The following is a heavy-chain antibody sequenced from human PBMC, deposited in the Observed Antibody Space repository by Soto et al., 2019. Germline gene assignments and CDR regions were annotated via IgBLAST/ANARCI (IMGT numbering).Heavy chain of an antibody. V-gene: IGHV4-31*03. J-gene: IGHJ4*02. CDR3: ARVYLGYCIITGCYTGFSDY. CDR2: IYYSGTV. D-gene: IGHD2-2*02. Sequence: SKTLSITCTVSGGSINSNGYYWSWIRQHPGKGLEWIGHIYYSGTVHYNPSLKSRLTISVDTSKNQFSLKLSSVTAADTAVYYCARVYLGYCIITGCYTGFSDYWGKGTLVTVFS. CDR1: GGSINSNGYY.